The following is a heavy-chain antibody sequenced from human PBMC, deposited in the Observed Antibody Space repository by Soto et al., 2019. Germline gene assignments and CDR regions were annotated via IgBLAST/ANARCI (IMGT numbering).Heavy chain of an antibody. D-gene: IGHD2-15*01. CDR1: GYTFTSYG. V-gene: IGHV1-18*01. Sequence: QVQLVQSGAEVKKPGASVKVSCKASGYTFTSYGISWVRQAPGQGLEWMGWISAYNGNTNYAQKLQGRVTMTTDTSTSTAYMEMRSLRSDDTAVYYCARDLFGGGYCSGCSCYSLFWGQGTLVTVSS. J-gene: IGHJ4*02. CDR2: ISAYNGNT. CDR3: ARDLFGGGYCSGCSCYSLF.